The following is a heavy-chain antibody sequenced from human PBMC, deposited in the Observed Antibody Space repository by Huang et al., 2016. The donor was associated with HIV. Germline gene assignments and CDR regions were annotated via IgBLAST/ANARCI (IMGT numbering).Heavy chain of an antibody. CDR1: GFNFNNYD. V-gene: IGHV1-8*03. CDR3: ARARGFLYDSTGYYSRYYFDS. CDR2: MKPRSGNT. Sequence: QVQLVQSGAEVKKPGASVKVSCKASGFNFNNYDFNWVRQASGQGLAGMGGMKPRSGNTGYAKKCQGRVTITRNTSITTSYMELRSLRSEDTAVYYCARARGFLYDSTGYYSRYYFDSWGQGTLVTISS. J-gene: IGHJ4*02. D-gene: IGHD3-22*01.